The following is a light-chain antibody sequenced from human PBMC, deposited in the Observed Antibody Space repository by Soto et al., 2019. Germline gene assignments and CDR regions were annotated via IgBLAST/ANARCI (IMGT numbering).Light chain of an antibody. V-gene: IGKV3D-15*01. CDR2: EAS. CDR3: QQYNHWPPWT. J-gene: IGKJ1*01. CDR1: QSVGNN. Sequence: EVVMTQSPATVPVSLGGSVTLSCRASQSVGNNLAWYQQKPGQPPRLLIYEASNRDTGVPTRFSGSGSGTEFTLTITSLQSEDFAVYYCQQYNHWPPWTFGQGTKVDIK.